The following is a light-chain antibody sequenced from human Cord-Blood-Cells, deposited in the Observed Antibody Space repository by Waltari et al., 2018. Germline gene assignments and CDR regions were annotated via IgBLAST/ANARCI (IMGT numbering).Light chain of an antibody. CDR3: SSYTSSSPYV. J-gene: IGLJ1*01. V-gene: IGLV2-14*01. Sequence: QSALTQPASVSGSPGQSITISCTGTSSDVGGYNYVSWYQQHPGKAPKLMIYDVSKRPSGFSNRFSGSKSGNPASLTISGLQAEDEADYYCSSYTSSSPYVFGTGTKVTVL. CDR2: DVS. CDR1: SSDVGGYNY.